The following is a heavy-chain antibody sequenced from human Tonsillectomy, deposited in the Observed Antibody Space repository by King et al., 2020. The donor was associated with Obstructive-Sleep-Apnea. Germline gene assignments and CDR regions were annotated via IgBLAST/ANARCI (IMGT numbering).Heavy chain of an antibody. CDR3: AREHNALLWFGESGNGLDV. D-gene: IGHD3-10*01. Sequence: QLVQSGGGVVQPGRSLILSCAASGFTLSPFAMHWVRQAPGKGLEWVALISYDGNNKYYADSVKGRFTISRDTSRNTLNLQMNSLRPEDSAVYVCAREHNALLWFGESGNGLDVWGQGTTVTVSS. CDR1: GFTLSPFA. CDR2: ISYDGNNK. V-gene: IGHV3-30*04. J-gene: IGHJ6*02.